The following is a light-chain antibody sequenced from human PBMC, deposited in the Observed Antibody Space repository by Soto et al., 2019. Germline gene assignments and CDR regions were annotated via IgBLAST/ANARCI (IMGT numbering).Light chain of an antibody. Sequence: DLQMTQSPSSLSASVVDRVTIACRASQNVRSYLNWYQQRPGKAPKLLISETSTLESGVPSKFSGTGYGTDFTLTISSLQPEDFATYYCQQTFSIPRTFGPGTKVDIK. CDR2: ETS. V-gene: IGKV1-39*01. CDR1: QNVRSY. CDR3: QQTFSIPRT. J-gene: IGKJ3*01.